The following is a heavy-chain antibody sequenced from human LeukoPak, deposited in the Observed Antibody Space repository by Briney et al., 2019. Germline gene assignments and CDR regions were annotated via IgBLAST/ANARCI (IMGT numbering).Heavy chain of an antibody. Sequence: PGGSLRLSCAASGFTFDDYTMHWVRQAPGKGLEWVSLISWDGSTTYYADSVKGRFTISRDNSKDSLYLQMNSPTTEDTAFYYCAKKGVAVTSTGSYFDYWGQGTLVTVSS. CDR1: GFTFDDYT. CDR3: AKKGVAVTSTGSYFDY. J-gene: IGHJ4*02. V-gene: IGHV3-43*01. D-gene: IGHD6-19*01. CDR2: ISWDGSTT.